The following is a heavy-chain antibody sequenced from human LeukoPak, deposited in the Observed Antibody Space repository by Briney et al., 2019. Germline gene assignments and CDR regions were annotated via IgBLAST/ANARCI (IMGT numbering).Heavy chain of an antibody. CDR1: GFTFRDYY. J-gene: IGHJ6*02. V-gene: IGHV3-11*01. D-gene: IGHD2-8*01. CDR3: ALGTINKDYYFGMDV. CDR2: ISNSGSTV. Sequence: GGSLRLSCAASGFTFRDYYMTWLRQAPGKGLEWLSYISNSGSTVFYADSIKGRFTVSRDNAKRSLYLQIESLRDDDTAVYHCALGTINKDYYFGMDVWGQGTTVTVSS.